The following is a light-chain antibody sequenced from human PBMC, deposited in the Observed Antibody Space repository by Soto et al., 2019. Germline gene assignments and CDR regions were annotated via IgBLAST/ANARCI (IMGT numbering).Light chain of an antibody. Sequence: QSVLTQPASVSGSPGXSXXXXXTGTSSDIGNYDFVSWYQQVPGTAPKAMIYEVSSRPSGVSNRFSGSKSGNTASLTISGLQAEDEAYYYCSSYTTSTSFILFGGGTKLTVL. CDR2: EVS. CDR1: SSDIGNYDF. CDR3: SSYTTSTSFIL. J-gene: IGLJ2*01. V-gene: IGLV2-14*01.